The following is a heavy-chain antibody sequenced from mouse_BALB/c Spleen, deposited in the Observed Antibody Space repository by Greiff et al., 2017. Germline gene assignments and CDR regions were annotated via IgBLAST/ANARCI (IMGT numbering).Heavy chain of an antibody. Sequence: VQLKESGPELVKPGASVKIPCKASGYTFTDYNMDWVKQSPGKSLEWIGDINPNNGGTIYNQKFKGKATLTVDKSSSTAYMELRSLTSEDTAVYYCAREAIYYDYEGYWGQGTTLTVSS. J-gene: IGHJ2*01. CDR1: GYTFTDYN. D-gene: IGHD2-4*01. V-gene: IGHV1-18*01. CDR3: AREAIYYDYEGY. CDR2: INPNNGGT.